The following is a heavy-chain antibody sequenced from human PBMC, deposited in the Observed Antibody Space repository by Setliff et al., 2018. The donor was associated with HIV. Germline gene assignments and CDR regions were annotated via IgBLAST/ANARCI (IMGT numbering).Heavy chain of an antibody. Sequence: SETLSLTCTVSGGSISSDSYYWGWIRQPPGKGLEWIGSIFYSGSTDYNPSLKSRATISVDTSKNQFSLKVNSVTAADTAVYYCARAFCSSTSCYGGGDAFDIWGQGTMVTVSS. CDR1: GGSISSDSYY. V-gene: IGHV4-39*07. CDR2: IFYSGST. D-gene: IGHD2-2*01. CDR3: ARAFCSSTSCYGGGDAFDI. J-gene: IGHJ3*02.